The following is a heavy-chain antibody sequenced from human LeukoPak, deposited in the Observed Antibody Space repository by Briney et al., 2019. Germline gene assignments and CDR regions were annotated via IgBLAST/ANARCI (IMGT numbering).Heavy chain of an antibody. J-gene: IGHJ6*03. CDR1: GGSISSYY. V-gene: IGHV4-34*01. CDR2: INHSGST. Sequence: SETLSLTCTVSGGSISSYYWSWIRQPPGKGLEWIGEINHSGSTNYNPSLKSRVTISVDTSKNQFSLKLSSVTAADTAVYYCARGLVVPPNTGRHYYYMDVWGKGTTVTVSS. CDR3: ARGLVVPPNTGRHYYYMDV. D-gene: IGHD2-2*01.